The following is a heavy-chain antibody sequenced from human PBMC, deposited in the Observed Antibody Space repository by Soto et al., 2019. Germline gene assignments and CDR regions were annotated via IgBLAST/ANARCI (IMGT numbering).Heavy chain of an antibody. CDR2: IHYDGSS. D-gene: IGHD5-12*01. Sequence: LSLTCAVSGDSISRGYYWAWIRQPPGKGLEWVGHIHYDGSSYYKPSLKGRVMISLDTSENQFSLQLTSVTASDTAVYYCARFGSRDGYNYNIGGNNWFDPWGQGTLVTVSS. V-gene: IGHV4-30-4*08. CDR1: GDSISRGYY. J-gene: IGHJ5*02. CDR3: ARFGSRDGYNYNIGGNNWFDP.